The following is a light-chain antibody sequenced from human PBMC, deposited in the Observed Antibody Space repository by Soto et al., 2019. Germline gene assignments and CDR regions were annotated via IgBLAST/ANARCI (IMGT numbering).Light chain of an antibody. CDR2: DAT. Sequence: EIVLTQSPVTLSLSPGDTATLSCRASQSVVRYVAWYQQTPGQAPRLLIYDATVRASGIPARFSGSGSGTDLSLTISSLEPEDFEVYYCQQRCHWPPLTFGGGTKVEVK. V-gene: IGKV3-11*01. CDR1: QSVVRY. J-gene: IGKJ4*01. CDR3: QQRCHWPPLT.